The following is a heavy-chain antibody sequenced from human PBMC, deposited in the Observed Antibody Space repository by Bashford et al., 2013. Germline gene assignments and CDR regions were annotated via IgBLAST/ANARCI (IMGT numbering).Heavy chain of an antibody. Sequence: WVRQAPGQGLEWMGIINPLGGSTNYAQKFQGRVTMTRDTSTSTVYMELSSLRSEDTAVYYCARGPYGGNSGWFDPWGQGTLVTVSS. V-gene: IGHV1-46*01. CDR3: ARGPYGGNSGWFDP. J-gene: IGHJ5*02. CDR2: INPLGGST. D-gene: IGHD4-23*01.